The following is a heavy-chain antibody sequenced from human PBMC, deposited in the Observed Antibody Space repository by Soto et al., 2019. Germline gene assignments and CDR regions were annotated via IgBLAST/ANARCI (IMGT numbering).Heavy chain of an antibody. V-gene: IGHV3-7*01. CDR3: ARHCHYCIDV. J-gene: IGHJ6*03. D-gene: IGHD2-21*02. Sequence: EAQLVESGGGLVQPGGYLRLSCAASGFTFSNSWMTWVRQTPGKGLEWVANMNPDGSTKNYVDSVKGRFTISRDNAQNSLYLQMNSLRAEDTAVFYCARHCHYCIDVWGRGTTVTVSS. CDR1: GFTFSNSW. CDR2: MNPDGSTK.